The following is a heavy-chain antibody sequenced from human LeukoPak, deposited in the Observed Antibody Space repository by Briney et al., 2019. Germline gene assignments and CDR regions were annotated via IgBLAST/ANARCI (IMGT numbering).Heavy chain of an antibody. CDR3: ARGSGFMDV. CDR2: INPSGGST. Sequence: ASVKVSCKASGYTFTNYGISWVRQAPGQGLEWMGIINPSGGSTSYAQKFQGRVTMTRDTSTSTVYMELSSLRSEDTAVYYCARGSGFMDVWGQGTTVTVPS. J-gene: IGHJ6*02. V-gene: IGHV1-46*01. CDR1: GYTFTNYG. D-gene: IGHD3-3*01.